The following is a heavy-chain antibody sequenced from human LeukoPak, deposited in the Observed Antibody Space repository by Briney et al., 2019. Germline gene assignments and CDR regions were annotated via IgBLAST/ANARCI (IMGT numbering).Heavy chain of an antibody. CDR1: GFTFSSYA. CDR3: AREGRYSSGWRPLGY. Sequence: PGRSLRLPCAASGFTFSSYAMHWVRQAPGKGLEWVAVTSYDGSNKYYADSVKGRFTISRDNSKNTLYLQMNSLRAEDTAVYYCAREGRYSSGWRPLGYWGQGTLVTVSS. D-gene: IGHD6-25*01. V-gene: IGHV3-30*04. J-gene: IGHJ4*02. CDR2: TSYDGSNK.